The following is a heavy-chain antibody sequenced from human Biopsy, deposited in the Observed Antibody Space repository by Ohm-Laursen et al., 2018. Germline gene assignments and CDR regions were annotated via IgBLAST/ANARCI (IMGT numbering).Heavy chain of an antibody. CDR3: ARDRGFYSDRTVPGYFDL. J-gene: IGHJ2*01. CDR1: GDSISSYY. V-gene: IGHV4-59*01. Sequence: TLSLTCTVSGDSISSYYWSWIRQPPGKGLVWIGYVYYTGSTDYNPSLQSRVTISVDTSKNHFSLRLRSVTPADTAIYYCARDRGFYSDRTVPGYFDLWGRGTLVTVSS. CDR2: VYYTGST. D-gene: IGHD3-22*01.